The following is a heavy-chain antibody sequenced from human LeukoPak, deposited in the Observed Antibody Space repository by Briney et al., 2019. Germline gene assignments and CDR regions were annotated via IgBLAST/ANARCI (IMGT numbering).Heavy chain of an antibody. Sequence: PGGSLRLSCVASGFPFNSYVVNWVRQAPGKGLEWLSYISSSSNTIYYADSVKGRFTISRDNAKNSLYLQMNSLRAEDTAVYYCARAYSSSWYYFDYWGQGTLVTVSS. D-gene: IGHD6-13*01. J-gene: IGHJ4*02. CDR2: ISSSSNTI. CDR1: GFPFNSYV. CDR3: ARAYSSSWYYFDY. V-gene: IGHV3-48*01.